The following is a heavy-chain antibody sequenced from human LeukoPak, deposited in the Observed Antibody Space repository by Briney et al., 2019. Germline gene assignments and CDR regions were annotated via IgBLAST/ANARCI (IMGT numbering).Heavy chain of an antibody. CDR1: GYTFTSYG. Sequence: GASVKVSCKASGYTFTSYGTSWVRQAPGQGLEWMGWISAYNGNTNYAQKLQGRVTMTTDTSTSTAYMELRSLRSDDTAVYYCARAAIRITMIVVDDYWGQGTLVTVSS. J-gene: IGHJ4*02. CDR2: ISAYNGNT. D-gene: IGHD3-22*01. V-gene: IGHV1-18*01. CDR3: ARAAIRITMIVVDDY.